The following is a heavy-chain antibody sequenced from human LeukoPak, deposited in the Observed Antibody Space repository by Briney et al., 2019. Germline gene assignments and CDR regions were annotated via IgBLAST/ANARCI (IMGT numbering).Heavy chain of an antibody. CDR1: GGSISSGSYY. CDR2: MYTSGST. Sequence: PSQTLSLTCTVSGGSISSGSYYWSWIRQPDGKELEWIGRMYTSGSTNYNPSLKSRVTISVDKSKNQFSLKLSSVTAADTAVYYCARGTSRGSYYHIRYFDLWGRGTLVTVSS. CDR3: ARGTSRGSYYHIRYFDL. V-gene: IGHV4-61*02. J-gene: IGHJ2*01. D-gene: IGHD3-22*01.